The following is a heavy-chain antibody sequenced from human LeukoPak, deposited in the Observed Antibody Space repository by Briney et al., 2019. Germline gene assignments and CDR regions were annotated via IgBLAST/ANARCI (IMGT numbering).Heavy chain of an antibody. CDR1: GVSISTSEW. CDR2: IHRDGRT. D-gene: IGHD3-9*01. J-gene: IGHJ4*02. CDR3: GKTDIYFNPIDY. V-gene: IGHV4-4*02. Sequence: SETLSLTCAVSGVSISTSEWWIWVRPPPGQGLEWIGEIHRDGRTRYNPSLTSRVTMSMDYSKNQFSLNVRFVTAADTAIYYCGKTDIYFNPIDYWGPGSLVTVSS.